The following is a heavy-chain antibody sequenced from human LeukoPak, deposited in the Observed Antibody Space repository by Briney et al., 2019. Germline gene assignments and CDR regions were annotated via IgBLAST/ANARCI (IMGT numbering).Heavy chain of an antibody. Sequence: PGGSLRLSCAASGFTFSSYAIHWVRLAPGKGLEWVSFIRYDGSNEYYADSVKGRFAISRNNSKNTAYLQMNSLRGEDTAVYYCAKGRSSTISLNALDIWGQGTLVTVSS. V-gene: IGHV3-30*02. CDR1: GFTFSSYA. D-gene: IGHD1-1*01. CDR3: AKGRSSTISLNALDI. CDR2: IRYDGSNE. J-gene: IGHJ3*02.